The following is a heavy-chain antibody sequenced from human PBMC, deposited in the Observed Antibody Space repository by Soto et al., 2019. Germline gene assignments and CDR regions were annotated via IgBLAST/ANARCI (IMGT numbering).Heavy chain of an antibody. CDR1: GFTFTTYA. Sequence: QVQLVESGGGVVQPGRSLRLSCAASGFTFTTYAMHWVRQAPGKGLEWVALIWYDGSNKYYADSVKDRFTISRDNSKNTLYLQMNSLRAEDTAVYYCARDRNYGGNSGGDYWGQGTLVTVSS. CDR3: ARDRNYGGNSGGDY. D-gene: IGHD2-21*02. V-gene: IGHV3-33*01. CDR2: IWYDGSNK. J-gene: IGHJ4*02.